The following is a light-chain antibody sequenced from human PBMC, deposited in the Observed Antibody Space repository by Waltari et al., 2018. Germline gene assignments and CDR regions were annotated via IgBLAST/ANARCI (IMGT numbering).Light chain of an antibody. Sequence: IQLTQSPSSLSASVGARVTITCRASQGIRDYLAWYQQKPGKAPKLLIFAASTLQSGVPSRFSGSGSGTDFTLTISSLQPEDFATYYCQLLNSAQWTFGQGTKVEIK. CDR2: AAS. CDR1: QGIRDY. V-gene: IGKV1-9*01. J-gene: IGKJ1*01. CDR3: QLLNSAQWT.